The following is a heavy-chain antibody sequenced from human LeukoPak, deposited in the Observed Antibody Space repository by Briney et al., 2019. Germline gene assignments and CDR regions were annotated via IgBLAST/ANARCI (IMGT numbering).Heavy chain of an antibody. Sequence: VGSLPLTSAATGCTFSSYSMNWVGQAPGKGLEGVSYLSSSSSTIYYADSVKGRFTISRDDAKNTLYLQMNSLRAEDTAVYYCASLIVLGGGAFDIWGQGTMVTVSS. CDR2: LSSSSSTI. CDR3: ASLIVLGGGAFDI. J-gene: IGHJ3*02. CDR1: GCTFSSYS. D-gene: IGHD3-22*01. V-gene: IGHV3-48*04.